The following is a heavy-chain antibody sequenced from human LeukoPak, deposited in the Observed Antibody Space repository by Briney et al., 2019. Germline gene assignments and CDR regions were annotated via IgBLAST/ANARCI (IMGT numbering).Heavy chain of an antibody. J-gene: IGHJ4*02. Sequence: SETLSLTCTVSGGSISSGGYYWSWIRQHPGKGLEWIGYIYYSGSTYYNPSPKSRITISVDTSKNQFSLKLSSVTAADTAVYYCARTDSSGYYVDYWGQGTLVTVPS. CDR2: IYYSGST. V-gene: IGHV4-31*03. CDR1: GGSISSGGYY. D-gene: IGHD3-22*01. CDR3: ARTDSSGYYVDY.